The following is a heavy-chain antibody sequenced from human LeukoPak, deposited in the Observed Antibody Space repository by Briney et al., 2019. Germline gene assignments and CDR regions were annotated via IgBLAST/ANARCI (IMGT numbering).Heavy chain of an antibody. CDR3: ARGAKEMATTPYFDY. CDR2: IIPILGIA. J-gene: IGHJ4*02. V-gene: IGHV1-69*02. Sequence: ASVKVSCKASGGTFSSYTISWVRQAPGQGLEWMGRIIPILGIANYAQKFQGRVTITADKSTSTAYMELSSLRSEDAAVHYCARGAKEMATTPYFDYWGQGTLVTVSS. CDR1: GGTFSSYT. D-gene: IGHD5-24*01.